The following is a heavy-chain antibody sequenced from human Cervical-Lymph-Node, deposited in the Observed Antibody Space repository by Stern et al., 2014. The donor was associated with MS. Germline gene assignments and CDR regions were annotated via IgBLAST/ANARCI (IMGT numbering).Heavy chain of an antibody. V-gene: IGHV1-69*01. CDR3: ARDGRHTYNYGLDV. CDR1: GGTFNVYA. D-gene: IGHD1-14*01. Sequence: QVQLVQSGAEVKKPGSSVKVSCKASGGTFNVYAINWLRQAPGQGLEWMGGIIPICGTANYAQKFQGRVTITADESTRTSSMQLSSLRSDDTAVYYCARDGRHTYNYGLDVWGQGTAVTVSS. J-gene: IGHJ6*02. CDR2: IIPICGTA.